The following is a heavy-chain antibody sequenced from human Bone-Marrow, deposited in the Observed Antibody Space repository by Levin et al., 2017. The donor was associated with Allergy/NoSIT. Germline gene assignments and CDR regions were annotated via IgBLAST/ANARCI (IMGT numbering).Heavy chain of an antibody. CDR1: GFSFSDYE. Sequence: GGSLRLSCAASGFSFSDYEMNWVRQAPGKGLEWISYISSSGSTKYYADSVKGRFTISTKNSLYLQMNSLRADDTAIYYCARDKRSGGVTPDWYFDLWGRGTLDIVSS. D-gene: IGHD2-15*01. J-gene: IGHJ2*01. V-gene: IGHV3-48*03. CDR2: ISSSGSTK. CDR3: ARDKRSGGVTPDWYFDL.